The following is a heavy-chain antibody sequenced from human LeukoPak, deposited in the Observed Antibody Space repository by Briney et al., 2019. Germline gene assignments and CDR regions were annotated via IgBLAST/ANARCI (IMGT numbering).Heavy chain of an antibody. J-gene: IGHJ4*02. CDR2: FDPEDGET. CDR1: GYTFTSYG. D-gene: IGHD1-1*01. V-gene: IGHV1-18*01. CDR3: ARDIWNDHFDY. Sequence: ASVKVSCKASGYTFTSYGISWVRQAPGQGLEWMGGFDPEDGETIYAQKFQGRVTITRDTSASTAHMELSSLRSEDTAVYYCARDIWNDHFDYWGQGTLVTVSS.